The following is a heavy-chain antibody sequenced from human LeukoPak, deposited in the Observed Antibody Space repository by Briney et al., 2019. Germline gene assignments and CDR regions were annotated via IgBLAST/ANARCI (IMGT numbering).Heavy chain of an antibody. D-gene: IGHD2-15*01. Sequence: GSLRLSCEASAFTFGGYSMNWVRQAPGKGLEWVSSISSTSSFINYADSVKGRFTISRDNAKNSLYLQMNSLRAEDTAVYYCARVGCRGGSCSSRGDYYYGMDVWGQGTTVTVSS. CDR3: ARVGCRGGSCSSRGDYYYGMDV. J-gene: IGHJ6*02. CDR2: ISSTSSFI. CDR1: AFTFGGYS. V-gene: IGHV3-21*01.